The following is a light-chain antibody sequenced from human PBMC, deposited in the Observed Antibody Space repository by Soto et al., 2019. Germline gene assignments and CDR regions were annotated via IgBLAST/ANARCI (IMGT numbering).Light chain of an antibody. CDR1: QRISSG. V-gene: IGKV1-5*01. CDR2: DAS. Sequence: DIKMTQSPSTFSASLGDRVTITGRASQRISSGLAWYQQKPGKAPKLLIYDASSLESGVPSRFSGSGSGTEFTLTISSLQPDDFATYYCQQFNSYSGTFGQGTKVEIK. CDR3: QQFNSYSGT. J-gene: IGKJ1*01.